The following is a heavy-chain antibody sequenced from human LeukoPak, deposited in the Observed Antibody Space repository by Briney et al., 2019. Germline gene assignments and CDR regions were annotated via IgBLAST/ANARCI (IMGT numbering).Heavy chain of an antibody. CDR1: GGSISSGDYY. V-gene: IGHV4-30-2*01. CDR3: ARFQRVRGVMAWFDP. CDR2: IYHSGST. J-gene: IGHJ5*02. D-gene: IGHD3-10*01. Sequence: TSETLSLTCTVSGGSISSGDYYWSWIRQPPGKGLEWIGYIYHSGSTYYNPSLKSRVTISVDRSKNQFSLKLSSVTAADTAVYYCARFQRVRGVMAWFDPWGQGTLVTVSS.